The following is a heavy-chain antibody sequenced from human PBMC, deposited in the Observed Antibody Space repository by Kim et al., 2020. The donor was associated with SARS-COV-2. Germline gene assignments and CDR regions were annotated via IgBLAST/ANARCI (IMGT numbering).Heavy chain of an antibody. CDR3: AKSATAMVDTAYDY. J-gene: IGHJ4*02. Sequence: ADSRKGQFTISRDNSTTTLYLQMNSLRAEDTAVYYCAKSATAMVDTAYDYWGQGTLVTVSS. D-gene: IGHD5-18*01. V-gene: IGHV3-23*03.